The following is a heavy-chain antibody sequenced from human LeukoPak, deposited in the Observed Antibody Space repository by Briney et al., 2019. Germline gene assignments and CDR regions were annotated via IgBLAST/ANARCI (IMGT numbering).Heavy chain of an antibody. J-gene: IGHJ6*03. Sequence: GGSLRLSCAASGFTFSNYWMGWVRQAPGKGLEWVSYISSSSSTIYYADSVKGRFTISRDDAKNSLYLQMNSLRAEDTAVYYCASREQHTPYYYMDVWGKGTTVTVSS. D-gene: IGHD1-26*01. CDR3: ASREQHTPYYYMDV. CDR2: ISSSSSTI. CDR1: GFTFSNYW. V-gene: IGHV3-48*01.